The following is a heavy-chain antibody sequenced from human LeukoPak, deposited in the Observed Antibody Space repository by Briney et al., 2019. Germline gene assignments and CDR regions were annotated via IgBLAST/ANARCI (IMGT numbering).Heavy chain of an antibody. Sequence: GSVKVSCKASGGTFSSYAISWVRQAPGQGLEWMGWISAYNGNTNYAQKVQGRVTMTTDTSTSTAYMELRSLRSDDTAVYYCARSGSVGATHDYWGQGTLVTVSS. D-gene: IGHD1-26*01. CDR1: GGTFSSYA. CDR2: ISAYNGNT. J-gene: IGHJ4*02. V-gene: IGHV1-18*01. CDR3: ARSGSVGATHDY.